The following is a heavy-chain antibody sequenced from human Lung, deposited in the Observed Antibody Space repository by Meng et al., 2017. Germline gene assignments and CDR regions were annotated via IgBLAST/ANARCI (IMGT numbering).Heavy chain of an antibody. CDR3: AKGPTTMAHDFDY. CDR2: INHSGST. CDR1: GGTFSDYY. J-gene: IGHJ4*02. D-gene: IGHD4-11*01. V-gene: IGHV4-34*01. Sequence: QVPLVQWGAGMLKPAGTLSLTCVVSGGTFSDYYWSWIRQPPGKGLEWIGEINHSGSTNYNPSLESRATISVDTSQNNLSLKLSSVTAADSAVYYCAKGPTTMAHDFDYWGQGTLVTVSS.